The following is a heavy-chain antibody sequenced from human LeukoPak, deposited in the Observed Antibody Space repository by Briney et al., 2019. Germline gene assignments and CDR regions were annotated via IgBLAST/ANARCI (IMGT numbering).Heavy chain of an antibody. CDR2: IIPIFGTA. Sequence: SVKVSCKASGGTFSSYAVSWVRQAPGQGLEWMGGIIPIFGTANYAQKFQGRVTITADESTSTAYMELSSLRSEDTAVYYCARESEVRIAAAGPPEAWGQGTLVTVSS. D-gene: IGHD6-13*01. J-gene: IGHJ5*02. CDR1: GGTFSSYA. CDR3: ARESEVRIAAAGPPEA. V-gene: IGHV1-69*01.